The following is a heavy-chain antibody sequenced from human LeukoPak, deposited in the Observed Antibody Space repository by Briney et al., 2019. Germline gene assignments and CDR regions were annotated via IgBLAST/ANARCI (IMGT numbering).Heavy chain of an antibody. CDR2: IYYSGST. D-gene: IGHD1-26*01. CDR3: ARLLEADYFDY. Sequence: SETLSLTCSVSGGSISRYYWSWIRQPPGKGLEWIGYIYYSGSTNYNPPLKSRVTISVDTSKNQFSLKLSSVTAADTAVYYCARLLEADYFDYWGQGTLVTVSS. CDR1: GGSISRYY. V-gene: IGHV4-59*01. J-gene: IGHJ4*02.